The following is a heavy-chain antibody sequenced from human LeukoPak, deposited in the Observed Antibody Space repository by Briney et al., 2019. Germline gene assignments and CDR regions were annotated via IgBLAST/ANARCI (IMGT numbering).Heavy chain of an antibody. V-gene: IGHV1-18*01. CDR3: ARGTAMVRGVIPGDY. CDR2: ISAYNGNT. D-gene: IGHD3-10*01. J-gene: IGHJ4*01. Sequence: ASVKVSCKASGYTFTSYGLSWVRQAPGQGLEWMGWISAYNGNTNYAQKLQGRVTMTTDTSTSTAYMELRSLRSDDTAVYYCARGTAMVRGVIPGDYWGHGTLVTVSS. CDR1: GYTFTSYG.